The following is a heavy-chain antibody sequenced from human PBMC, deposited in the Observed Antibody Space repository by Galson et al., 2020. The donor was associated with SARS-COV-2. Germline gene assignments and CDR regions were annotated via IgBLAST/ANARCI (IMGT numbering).Heavy chain of an antibody. V-gene: IGHV1-69*13. CDR1: GGTFISYA. CDR3: ARVPLAGYYDSGGYGRFDP. J-gene: IGHJ5*02. CDR2: IIPIFGTS. Sequence: SEKVYCKASGGTFISYAINWVRQDPGQGLERIGGIIPIFGTSNYEQKFQGRVTITADESTSTAYMALSSLRSEDTAVYFCARVPLAGYYDSGGYGRFDPWGQGTLVTGSS. D-gene: IGHD3-22*01.